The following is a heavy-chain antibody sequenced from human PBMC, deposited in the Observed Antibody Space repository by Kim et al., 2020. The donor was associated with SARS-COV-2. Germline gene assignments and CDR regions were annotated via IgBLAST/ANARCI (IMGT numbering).Heavy chain of an antibody. CDR2: ISAYNGNT. D-gene: IGHD6-6*01. CDR1: GYTFTSYG. J-gene: IGHJ4*02. V-gene: IGHV1-18*01. Sequence: ASVKVSCKASGYTFTSYGISWVRQAPGQGLEWMGWISAYNGNTNYAQKLQGRVTMTTDTSTSTAYMELRSLRSDDTAVYYCARAYSSSPLGPGFGFYWGQGTLVTVSS. CDR3: ARAYSSSPLGPGFGFY.